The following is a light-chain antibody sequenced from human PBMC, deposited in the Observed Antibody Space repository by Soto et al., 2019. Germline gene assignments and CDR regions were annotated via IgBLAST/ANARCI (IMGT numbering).Light chain of an antibody. Sequence: EVVLTQSPGTLSLSPGETVTLSCRASQSVNSDFLAWYQQKPGQAPRLLVYGSSTRAAGVPDRFSGSGSGTDFTLTISRLEPEDFAVYYCQQYGRSPLLYTFGQGTKLGVK. V-gene: IGKV3-20*01. CDR3: QQYGRSPLLYT. CDR2: GSS. J-gene: IGKJ2*01. CDR1: QSVNSDF.